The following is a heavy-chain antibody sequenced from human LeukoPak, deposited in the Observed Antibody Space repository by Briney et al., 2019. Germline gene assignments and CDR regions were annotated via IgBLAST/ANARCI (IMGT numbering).Heavy chain of an antibody. Sequence: ASVKVSCKASGYTFTTHDINWVRQAPGQGLEWMGWMNPNSGNTGFAQKFQGRVTITRNTSISTAYLELSSLRSEDTAVYYCARLVNQFDYVTGRFDYWGQGTLVTVPS. CDR3: ARLVNQFDYVTGRFDY. CDR1: GYTFTTHD. CDR2: MNPNSGNT. D-gene: IGHD4-17*01. V-gene: IGHV1-8*02. J-gene: IGHJ4*02.